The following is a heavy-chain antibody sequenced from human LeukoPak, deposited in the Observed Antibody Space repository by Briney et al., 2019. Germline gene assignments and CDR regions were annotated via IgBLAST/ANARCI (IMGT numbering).Heavy chain of an antibody. CDR3: AREGVVPAAGFDY. J-gene: IGHJ4*02. D-gene: IGHD2-2*01. CDR1: GFTFSDYY. V-gene: IGHV3-11*06. CDR2: ISSSSSYT. Sequence: GGSLRPSCAASGFTFSDYYMSWIRQAPGKGLEWVSYISSSSSYTNYADSVKGRFTISRDNAKNSLYLQMNSLRAEDTAVYYCAREGVVPAAGFDYWGQGTLVTVSS.